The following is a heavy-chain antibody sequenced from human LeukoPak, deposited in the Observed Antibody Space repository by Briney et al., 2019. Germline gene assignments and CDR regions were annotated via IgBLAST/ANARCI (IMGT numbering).Heavy chain of an antibody. CDR1: GGSTSSYY. Sequence: SETLSLTCTVSGGSTSSYYWSWIWQPPGKGLEWIGYIYYGGGTNYNPSLKSRATISLDTSKNQFSLKLSSVTAADTAVYYCAGALPSITIFGVVIIEGFDYWGQGTLVTVSS. J-gene: IGHJ4*02. V-gene: IGHV4-59*12. CDR2: IYYGGGT. D-gene: IGHD3-3*01. CDR3: AGALPSITIFGVVIIEGFDY.